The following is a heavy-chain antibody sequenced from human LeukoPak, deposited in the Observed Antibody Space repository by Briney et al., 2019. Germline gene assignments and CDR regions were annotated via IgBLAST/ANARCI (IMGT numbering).Heavy chain of an antibody. CDR2: ISSSSSYI. CDR3: ARSTQAGSGDY. J-gene: IGHJ4*02. D-gene: IGHD6-13*01. Sequence: GGSLRLSCAASGFTFSSYSMNWVRQAPGKGLEWVSSISSSSSYIYYADSVKGRFTISRDNAKNSLCLQMNSLRAEDTAVYYCARSTQAGSGDYWGQGTLVTVSS. CDR1: GFTFSSYS. V-gene: IGHV3-21*01.